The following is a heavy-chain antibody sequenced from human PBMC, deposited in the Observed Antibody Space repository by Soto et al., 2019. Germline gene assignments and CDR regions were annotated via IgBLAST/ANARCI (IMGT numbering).Heavy chain of an antibody. D-gene: IGHD6-19*01. CDR1: GYTFTKFH. J-gene: IGHJ5*02. CDR2: IDPSGGVT. CDR3: ARGFRQWLVRVRFDP. V-gene: IGHV1-46*01. Sequence: ASVKVSCKTSGYTFTKFHIHWVRQAPGQGLEWMGMIDPSGGVTRDAQRFQGRITMTSDTSTSSVYMELRGLTSEDTAVYYCARGFRQWLVRVRFDPWGQGTLVTVSS.